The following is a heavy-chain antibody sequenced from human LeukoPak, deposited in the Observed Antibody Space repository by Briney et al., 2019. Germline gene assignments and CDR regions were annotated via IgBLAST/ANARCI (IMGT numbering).Heavy chain of an antibody. V-gene: IGHV3-23*01. CDR3: AVEGFDI. CDR2: IRVSDGAT. D-gene: IGHD1-1*01. CDR1: GFTFPTYA. Sequence: GGSLRLSCAASGFTFPTYAMKWVRQAPGKGLEWVSSIRVSDGATFYADSVKGRFTTSRDNSKNTLFLQMNSLRAEDTAVYYCAVEGFDIWGHGTMVTVSS. J-gene: IGHJ3*02.